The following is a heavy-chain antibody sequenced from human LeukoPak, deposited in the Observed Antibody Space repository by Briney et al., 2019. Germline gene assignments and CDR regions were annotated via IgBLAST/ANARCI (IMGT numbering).Heavy chain of an antibody. CDR3: ARDLRGGSFFDY. CDR2: INHSGST. V-gene: IGHV4-34*01. D-gene: IGHD2-15*01. Sequence: NSSETLSLTCAVYGGSFSGYYWSWIRQPPGKGPEWIGEINHSGSTNYNPSLKSRVTISVDTSKNQFSLKLSSVTAADTAVYYCARDLRGGSFFDYWGQGTLVTVSS. J-gene: IGHJ4*02. CDR1: GGSFSGYY.